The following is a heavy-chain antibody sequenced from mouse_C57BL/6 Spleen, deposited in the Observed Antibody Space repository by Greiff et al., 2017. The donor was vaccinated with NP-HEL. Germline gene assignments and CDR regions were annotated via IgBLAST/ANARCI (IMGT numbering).Heavy chain of an antibody. CDR3: ARDSSDRYFDY. D-gene: IGHD3-2*01. J-gene: IGHJ2*01. CDR1: GYAFSSSW. Sequence: QVQLKESGPELVKPGASVKISCKASGYAFSSSWMNWVKQRPGKGLEWIGRIYPGDGDTNYNGKFTGKATLTADKSSSTAYMQLSSLTSEDSAVYFCARDSSDRYFDYWGQGTTLTVSS. CDR2: IYPGDGDT. V-gene: IGHV1-82*01.